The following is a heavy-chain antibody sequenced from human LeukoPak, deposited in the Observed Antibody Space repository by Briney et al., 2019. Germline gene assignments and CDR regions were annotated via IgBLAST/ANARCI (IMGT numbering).Heavy chain of an antibody. J-gene: IGHJ6*02. CDR2: ISGGSSTI. CDR1: GFTFSSFS. V-gene: IGHV3-48*02. Sequence: GGSLRLSCGASGFTFSSFSMNWVRQAPGKGLQWVSYISGGSSTIYYGGSVKGRFTISRDNAKNSLYLQMNSLRDEDTAVYYCARDSGRFDGMDVWGQGTTVTVS. CDR3: ARDSGRFDGMDV. D-gene: IGHD3-10*01.